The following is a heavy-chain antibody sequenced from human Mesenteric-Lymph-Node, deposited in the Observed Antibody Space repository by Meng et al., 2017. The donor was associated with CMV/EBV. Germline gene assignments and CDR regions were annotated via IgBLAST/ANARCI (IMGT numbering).Heavy chain of an antibody. CDR1: GFTFSSYG. Sequence: SGFTFSSYGIHWVRQAPGKGLEGVAYIRYDGSNKYYADSVKGRFTISRDNSRNTVFLQMNSLRAEDTAVYYCAKACEAYSNDLDWFDPWGQGTLVTVSS. D-gene: IGHD4-11*01. V-gene: IGHV3-30*02. J-gene: IGHJ5*02. CDR2: IRYDGSNK. CDR3: AKACEAYSNDLDWFDP.